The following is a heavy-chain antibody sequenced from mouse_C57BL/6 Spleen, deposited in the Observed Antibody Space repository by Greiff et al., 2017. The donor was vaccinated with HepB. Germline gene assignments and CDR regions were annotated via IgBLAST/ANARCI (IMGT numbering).Heavy chain of an antibody. CDR3: ARRGDYYLYAMDY. Sequence: VHVKQSGPVLVKPGASVKMSCKASGYTFTDYYMNWVKQSHGKSLEWIGVINPYNGGTSYNQKFKGKATLTVDKSSSTAYMELNSLTSEDSAVYYCARRGDYYLYAMDYWGQGTSVTVSS. CDR2: INPYNGGT. CDR1: GYTFTDYY. D-gene: IGHD1-1*01. V-gene: IGHV1-19*01. J-gene: IGHJ4*01.